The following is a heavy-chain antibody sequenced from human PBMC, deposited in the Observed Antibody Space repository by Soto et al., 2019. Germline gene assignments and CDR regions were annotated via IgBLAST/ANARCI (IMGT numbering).Heavy chain of an antibody. Sequence: SETLSLTCSVSGGSLSGSYWSWIRQSPGKGLEWLGYVYYTGSTNYSPSLRSRVSISVDTSKNEFSLRLSSVTAADTAVYFCARSVAVPGAHIDYWGQGTQVTVSS. V-gene: IGHV4-59*01. J-gene: IGHJ4*02. D-gene: IGHD6-19*01. CDR1: GGSLSGSY. CDR3: ARSVAVPGAHIDY. CDR2: VYYTGST.